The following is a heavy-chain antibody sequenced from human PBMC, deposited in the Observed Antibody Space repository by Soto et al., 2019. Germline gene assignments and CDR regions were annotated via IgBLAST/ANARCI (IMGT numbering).Heavy chain of an antibody. CDR1: GGSISSYY. CDR2: IYYSGST. J-gene: IGHJ6*03. D-gene: IGHD3-3*01. Sequence: SSETLSLTCTVSGGSISSYYWSWIRQPPGKGLEWIGYIYYSGSTNYNPSLKSRVTISVDTSKNQFSLKLSSVTAADTAVYYCARHGDYDFWSGYYQYYYYYMDVWGKGTTVTVSS. CDR3: ARHGDYDFWSGYYQYYYYYMDV. V-gene: IGHV4-59*08.